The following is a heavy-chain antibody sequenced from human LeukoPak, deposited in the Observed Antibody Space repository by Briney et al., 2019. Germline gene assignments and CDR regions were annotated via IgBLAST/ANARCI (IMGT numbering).Heavy chain of an antibody. CDR2: IYSDGRT. CDR1: GGSFDNYF. Sequence: SETLSLTCSVSGGSFDNYFWSWIRQSAGEGLEWIGRIYSDGRTDYNPSFGSRVTMSIDTAKNHFSLELRSLTAADTALYYCTRGAIPFVQWSHSFDYWGQGILVTVSS. J-gene: IGHJ4*02. D-gene: IGHD3-3*01. CDR3: TRGAIPFVQWSHSFDY. V-gene: IGHV4-4*07.